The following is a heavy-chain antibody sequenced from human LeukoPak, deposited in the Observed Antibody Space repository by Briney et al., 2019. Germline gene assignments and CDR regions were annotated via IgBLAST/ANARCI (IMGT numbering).Heavy chain of an antibody. CDR3: ARVYSWGPEGYFDY. J-gene: IGHJ4*02. CDR2: IYSGSRT. Sequence: GGSLRLSCAASGFSASSHYMSWVRQAPGKGLEWVSVIYSGSRTKYADSVKGRLTISRDNSMNTLSLQMHSLRAEDTAVYCCARVYSWGPEGYFDYWGQGALVTVSS. V-gene: IGHV3-53*01. D-gene: IGHD7-27*01. CDR1: GFSASSHY.